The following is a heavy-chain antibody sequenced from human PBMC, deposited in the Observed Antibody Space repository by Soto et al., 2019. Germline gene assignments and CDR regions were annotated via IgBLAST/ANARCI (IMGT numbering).Heavy chain of an antibody. V-gene: IGHV3-23*01. CDR2: VSLTGDRT. J-gene: IGHJ4*02. D-gene: IGHD2-8*01. CDR3: ARGGGYCTPTSCAIDS. CDR1: RFSFSSYE. Sequence: GGSLRLSCVASRFSFSSYEMSWVRQAAGKGLEWVSRVSLTGDRTNYAGSVKGRFTVSRDNFKNTLYLEMDSLRPEDTAIYYCARGGGYCTPTSCAIDSWGRGTPVTVSS.